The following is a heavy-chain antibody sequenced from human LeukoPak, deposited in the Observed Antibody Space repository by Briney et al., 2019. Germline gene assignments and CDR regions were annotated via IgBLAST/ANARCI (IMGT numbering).Heavy chain of an antibody. D-gene: IGHD6-19*01. V-gene: IGHV3-33*01. CDR2: IWFDGSNK. J-gene: IGHJ4*02. CDR3: ARDLYSSGWCFDY. Sequence: GRSLRLSCAASGFTFSNYGMHWVRQAPGKGLEWVAVIWFDGSNKYYADSVKGLFTISRDNAKNSLYLQMNSLRAEDTAVYYCARDLYSSGWCFDYWGQGTLVTVSS. CDR1: GFTFSNYG.